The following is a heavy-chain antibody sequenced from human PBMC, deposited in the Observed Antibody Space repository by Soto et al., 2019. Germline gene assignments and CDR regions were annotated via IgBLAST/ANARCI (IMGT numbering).Heavy chain of an antibody. V-gene: IGHV3-33*08. CDR1: VFTFSNYG. CDR2: IWYDGNNK. Sequence: LRLSCADSVFTFSNYGMHWVRQAPGKGLEWVAVIWYDGNNKYYADSVKGRFTISRDNSNNTLYVQMTSLRAEDTAVYYCARGLHSLFDYWGQGTLVTVSS. J-gene: IGHJ4*02. CDR3: ARGLHSLFDY. D-gene: IGHD2-21*01.